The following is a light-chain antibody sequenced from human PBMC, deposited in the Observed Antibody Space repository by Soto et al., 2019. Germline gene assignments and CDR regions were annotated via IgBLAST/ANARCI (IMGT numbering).Light chain of an antibody. J-gene: IGKJ1*01. CDR1: QSISNW. CDR2: DAS. V-gene: IGKV1-5*01. Sequence: DIQMTQSPSTLSASVGDRVTITCRASQSISNWLAWYQQKPRKAPKMLIYDASYLESGVPSRFSGSGSGTEFTLTISSLQPDDFATYYCQQYNSYGTFGHGTKVEIK. CDR3: QQYNSYGT.